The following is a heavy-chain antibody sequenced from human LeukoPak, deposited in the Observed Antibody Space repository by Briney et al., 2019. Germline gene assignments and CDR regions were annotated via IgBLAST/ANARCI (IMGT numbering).Heavy chain of an antibody. CDR3: AKGYCSSTSCYKSYFDY. V-gene: IGHV3-30*18. Sequence: GGSLRLSCAASGFTFSSYGMHWVRQAPGKGLERVAVISYDGSNKYYADSVKGRFTISRDNSKNTLYLQMNSLRAEDTAVYYCAKGYCSSTSCYKSYFDYWGQGTLVTVSS. CDR1: GFTFSSYG. J-gene: IGHJ4*02. CDR2: ISYDGSNK. D-gene: IGHD2-2*02.